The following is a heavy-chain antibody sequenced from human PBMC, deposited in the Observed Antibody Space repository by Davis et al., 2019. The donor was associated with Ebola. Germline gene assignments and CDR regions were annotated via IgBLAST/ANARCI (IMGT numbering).Heavy chain of an antibody. CDR1: GGSISSGDYY. D-gene: IGHD1-1*01. V-gene: IGHV4-61*03. CDR3: SDWNR. J-gene: IGHJ4*02. CDR2: IYYSGST. Sequence: MPSETLSLTCTVSGGSISSGDYYWSWIRQPPGKGLEWIGYIYYSGSTNYNPSLKSRVTISVDTSKNHFSLRLSSVTAADTAVYYCSDWNRWGQGTLVTVSS.